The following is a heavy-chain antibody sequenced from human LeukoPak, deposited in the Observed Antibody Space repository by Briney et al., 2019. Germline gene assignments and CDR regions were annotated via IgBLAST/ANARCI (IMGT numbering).Heavy chain of an antibody. CDR3: AREYSGSCYCLDY. D-gene: IGHD1-26*01. Sequence: GGSLRLSCAASGFTFSSYYMHWVRHAPGKGLVWVSRINYDGSSTSYADSVKGRFTISRDNAKNTLYLQMNSLRAEDTAVYYCAREYSGSCYCLDYWGQGTLLTVAS. CDR2: INYDGSST. V-gene: IGHV3-74*01. J-gene: IGHJ4*02. CDR1: GFTFSSYY.